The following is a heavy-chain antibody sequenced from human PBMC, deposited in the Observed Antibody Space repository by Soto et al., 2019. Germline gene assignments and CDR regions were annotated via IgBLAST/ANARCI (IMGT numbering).Heavy chain of an antibody. V-gene: IGHV1-69*01. Sequence: QGQLVQSGAEVKKPGSSVKVSCKASGGSFRTYAINWVHQAPGQGLEWMGGIIPMLAAPTYAQKFQGRLTITADESTTTVYMELSSLTSEDTAVYYCARVGPPSPSVIWFFDLWGRGTLVTVSS. CDR3: ARVGPPSPSVIWFFDL. CDR2: IIPMLAAP. CDR1: GGSFRTYA. J-gene: IGHJ2*01. D-gene: IGHD2-21*01.